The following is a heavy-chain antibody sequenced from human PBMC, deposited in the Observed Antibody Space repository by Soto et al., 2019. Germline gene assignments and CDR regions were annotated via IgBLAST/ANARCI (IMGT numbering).Heavy chain of an antibody. CDR3: AREKEVGASGLVYFQP. Sequence: QEQLVESGGGVVQPGMSLRLSCAASGFTFSSYAMHWVRQAPGKGPEWLAVVSYDGNTKFYADSVKCRFTISRDNSKNTLYLQMNSLIPEDTAVFYCAREKEVGASGLVYFQPWGQGTLVAVSS. CDR2: VSYDGNTK. CDR1: GFTFSSYA. D-gene: IGHD1-26*01. V-gene: IGHV3-30-3*01. J-gene: IGHJ1*01.